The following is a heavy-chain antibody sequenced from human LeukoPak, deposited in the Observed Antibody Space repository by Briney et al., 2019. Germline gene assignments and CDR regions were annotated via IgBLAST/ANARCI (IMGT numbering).Heavy chain of an antibody. D-gene: IGHD6-13*01. J-gene: IGHJ4*02. CDR3: VGLPYLVPGIAAAGTSLPRDY. CDR2: ISSSSSYI. Sequence: GGSLRLSCAASGFTFSSYSMNWVRQAPGKGLEWVSSISSSSSYIYYADSVKGRFTISRDNAKNSLYLQMNSLRAEDTAVYYCVGLPYLVPGIAAAGTSLPRDYWGQGTLVSVSS. CDR1: GFTFSSYS. V-gene: IGHV3-21*01.